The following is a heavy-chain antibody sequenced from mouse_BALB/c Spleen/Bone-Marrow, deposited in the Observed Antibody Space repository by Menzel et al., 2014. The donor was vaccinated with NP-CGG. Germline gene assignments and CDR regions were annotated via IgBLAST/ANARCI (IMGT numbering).Heavy chain of an antibody. CDR2: IHYSGNT. Sequence: EVKLMESGPDLVKPSQSLSLTCTVTGYSITSGYSWHWIRQFPGNKLEWMGYIHYSGNTNYIPSLKSRISIIRDTSKNQFFLQLISVTTEDTATYYCTRGDYGSYGAMDCWGQGTSVTVSS. V-gene: IGHV3-1*02. CDR1: GYSITSGYS. CDR3: TRGDYGSYGAMDC. J-gene: IGHJ4*01. D-gene: IGHD2-1*01.